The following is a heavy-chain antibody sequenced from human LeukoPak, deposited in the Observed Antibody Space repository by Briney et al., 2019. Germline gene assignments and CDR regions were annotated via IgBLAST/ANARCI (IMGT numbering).Heavy chain of an antibody. V-gene: IGHV3-23*01. CDR3: ATDRYSASSGLVDY. J-gene: IGHJ4*02. Sequence: GGSLRPSCATSGFTFSNFDVSWVRQAPGKGLEWVSSISGSGGTTYYADSVKGRFTISRDNSKNTLYLQMNSLRAEDTAVYYCATDRYSASSGLVDYWGQGTLVTVSS. CDR1: GFTFSNFD. CDR2: ISGSGGTT. D-gene: IGHD6-6*01.